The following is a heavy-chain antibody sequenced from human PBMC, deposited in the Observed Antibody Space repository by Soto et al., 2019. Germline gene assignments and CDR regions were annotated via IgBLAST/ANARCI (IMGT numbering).Heavy chain of an antibody. CDR3: LCPGHMDV. CDR1: GFTFSTYA. J-gene: IGHJ6*02. Sequence: EVQLVESGGGLVQPGGSLRLSGAASGFTFSTYAMNWVRQAPGKRLQWVSYISSSGTTIYYADSVKGRFTISRDNAKNSLYLQMNSLRDEDTALYYCLCPGHMDVWGQGTTVTVSS. CDR2: ISSSGTTI. V-gene: IGHV3-48*02.